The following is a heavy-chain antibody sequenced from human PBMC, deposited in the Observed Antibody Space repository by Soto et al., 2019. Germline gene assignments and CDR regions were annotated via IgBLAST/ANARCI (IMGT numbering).Heavy chain of an antibody. V-gene: IGHV3-73*02. D-gene: IGHD6-13*01. Sequence: EVHLVQSGGGLVQPGGSLKLSCAASGFIFSGSAMHWVRQASGKGLEWVGRIGRKANNYAIEYAASVEGRFTISRDESKTTTFLLMNSLKSEDTAVYFCVRQLLVVSPLDHWGQGTLVTVSS. CDR1: GFIFSGSA. J-gene: IGHJ4*02. CDR2: IGRKANNYAI. CDR3: VRQLLVVSPLDH.